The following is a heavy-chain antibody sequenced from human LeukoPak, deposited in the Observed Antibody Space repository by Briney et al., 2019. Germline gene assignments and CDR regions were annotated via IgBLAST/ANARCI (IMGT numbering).Heavy chain of an antibody. CDR2: IYHTGST. V-gene: IGHV4-38-2*02. D-gene: IGHD3/OR15-3a*01. Sequence: PSETLSLTCTVSGYSISSGYYWGWIRQSPGKGLEWIGSIYHTGSTYYNPSPKSRLTISVDTSKNQFSLKLSSVTAADTAVYYCAKTRDDLLVGHIDYWGQGTLVTVSS. J-gene: IGHJ4*02. CDR3: AKTRDDLLVGHIDY. CDR1: GYSISSGYY.